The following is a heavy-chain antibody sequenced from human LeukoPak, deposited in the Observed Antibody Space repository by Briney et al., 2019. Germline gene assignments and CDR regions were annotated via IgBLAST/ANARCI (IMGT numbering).Heavy chain of an antibody. V-gene: IGHV4-39*01. J-gene: IGHJ4*02. D-gene: IGHD1/OR15-1a*01. CDR2: IYYSGST. CDR3: ARRLRRTHYFDY. CDR1: GFTLSSYTIN. Sequence: PGESLRLSCAASGFTLSSYTINWVRQAPGKGLEWIGTIYYSGSTFSNPSFRSRVTISVDTSQNQFSLKLSSVTAADTAVYYCARRLRRTHYFDYWGQGTLVTVSS.